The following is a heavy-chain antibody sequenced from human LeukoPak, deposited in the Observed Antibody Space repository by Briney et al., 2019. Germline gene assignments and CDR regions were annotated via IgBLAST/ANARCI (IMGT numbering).Heavy chain of an antibody. CDR1: GFTFGDYA. V-gene: IGHV3-49*03. D-gene: IGHD6-19*01. Sequence: PGRSLRLSRTASGFTFGDYAMSWFRQAPGKGLEWVGFIRSKAYGGTTEYAASVKGRFTISRDDSKSIAYLQMNSLKTEDTAVYYCTRVPLNLSIAVAAKGGQGTLVTVSS. CDR2: IRSKAYGGTT. CDR3: TRVPLNLSIAVAAK. J-gene: IGHJ4*02.